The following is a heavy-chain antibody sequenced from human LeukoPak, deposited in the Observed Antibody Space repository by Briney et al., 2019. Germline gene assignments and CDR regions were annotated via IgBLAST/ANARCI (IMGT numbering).Heavy chain of an antibody. Sequence: ASVKVSCEASGYTFSDYYIHWVRQAPGQGLEWVGWINPKTGGTDYAQRFQGSVTMTRDTSINTAYMELNRLKFDDTAVFYCARARGLIYSDYDLFDYWGQGTLVTVSS. CDR1: GYTFSDYY. CDR2: INPKTGGT. V-gene: IGHV1-2*02. J-gene: IGHJ4*02. CDR3: ARARGLIYSDYDLFDY. D-gene: IGHD5-12*01.